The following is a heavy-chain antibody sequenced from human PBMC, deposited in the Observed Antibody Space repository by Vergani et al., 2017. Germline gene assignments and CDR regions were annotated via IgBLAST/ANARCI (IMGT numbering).Heavy chain of an antibody. Sequence: QVQLVQSGAEVKKPGSSVKVSCKASGGTFSSYAISWVRQAPGQGLEWMGGIIPIFGTANYAQKFQGRVTITADESTSTAYMELSSLRSEDTAVYYCARGTIVGATTLAPNSDYWGQGTLVTVSS. CDR2: IIPIFGTA. V-gene: IGHV1-69*01. J-gene: IGHJ4*02. D-gene: IGHD1-26*01. CDR3: ARGTIVGATTLAPNSDY. CDR1: GGTFSSYA.